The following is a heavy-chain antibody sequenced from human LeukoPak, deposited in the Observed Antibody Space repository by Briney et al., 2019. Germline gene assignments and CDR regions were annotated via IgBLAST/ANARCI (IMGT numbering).Heavy chain of an antibody. V-gene: IGHV3-48*01. CDR3: AREATNWGSVSPFDY. J-gene: IGHJ4*02. CDR1: GFTFSSYS. D-gene: IGHD7-27*01. Sequence: GGSLRLSCAASGFTFSSYSMNWVRQAPGKGLEWVSYISSSSSTIYYADSVKGRFTISRDNAKNSLYLQMNSLRAEDTAVYYCAREATNWGSVSPFDYWGQGTLVTVSS. CDR2: ISSSSSTI.